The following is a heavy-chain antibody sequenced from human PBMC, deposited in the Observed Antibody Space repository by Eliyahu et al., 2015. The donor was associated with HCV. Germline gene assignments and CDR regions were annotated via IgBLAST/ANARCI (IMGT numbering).Heavy chain of an antibody. CDR3: ARDGGNLYWYFDL. V-gene: IGHV3-53*01. CDR2: IYSGGST. CDR1: GFTVSSNY. Sequence: EVQLVESGGGLIQPGGSLRLSCAASGFTVSSNYMSWVRQAPGKGLEWVSVIYSGGSTYYADSVKGRFTISRDNSKNTLYLQMNSLRAEDTAVYYCARDGGNLYWYFDLWGRGTLVTVSS. J-gene: IGHJ2*01. D-gene: IGHD4-23*01.